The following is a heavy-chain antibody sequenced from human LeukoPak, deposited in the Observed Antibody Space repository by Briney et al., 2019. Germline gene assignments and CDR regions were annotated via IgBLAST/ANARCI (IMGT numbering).Heavy chain of an antibody. CDR3: ASRKLGNDY. Sequence: SETLSLTCTISGGSVRDYYWSWIRRSPGKGLEWIGYIYHTGSTSYSPSLKSRVTISADTSQNQFSLKLSSVTAADTAVYCASRKLGNDYWGQGTLVTVSS. V-gene: IGHV4-59*02. CDR1: GGSVRDYY. J-gene: IGHJ4*02. D-gene: IGHD7-27*01. CDR2: IYHTGST.